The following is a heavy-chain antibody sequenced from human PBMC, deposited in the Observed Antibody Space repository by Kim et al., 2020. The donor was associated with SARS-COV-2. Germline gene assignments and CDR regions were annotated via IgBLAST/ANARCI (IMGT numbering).Heavy chain of an antibody. CDR1: GFTFSTYG. CDR2: ISGSGANT. Sequence: GGSLRLSCAASGFTFSTYGMSWVRQAPGKGLEWVSGISGSGANTDYAYSVKGRFTISRDNSKNTLYLQMNSLRAEDTALYYCAKGTYSGIDGGLDYWGQGTLVTVSS. CDR3: AKGTYSGIDGGLDY. D-gene: IGHD1-26*01. J-gene: IGHJ4*02. V-gene: IGHV3-23*01.